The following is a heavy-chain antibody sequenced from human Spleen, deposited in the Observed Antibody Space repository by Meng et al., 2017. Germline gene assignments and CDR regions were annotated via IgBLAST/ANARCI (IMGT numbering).Heavy chain of an antibody. CDR1: GYSISSGYY. J-gene: IGHJ4*02. CDR2: IYYSGST. D-gene: IGHD1-1*01. Sequence: SETLSLTCTVSGYSISSGYYWGWIRQPPGKGLEWIGSIYYSGSTYYNPSLKSRVTVSVDTSKNQFSLKLGSVTAADTAVYYCARDPISERPDYWGQGALVTVSS. V-gene: IGHV4-38-2*02. CDR3: ARDPISERPDY.